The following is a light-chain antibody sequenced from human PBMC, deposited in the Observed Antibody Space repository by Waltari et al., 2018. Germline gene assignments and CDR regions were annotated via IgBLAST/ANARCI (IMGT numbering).Light chain of an antibody. CDR2: DVT. CDR1: SSDVGGYNY. Sequence: QSALTQPPSASGSPGQSVTISCTGTSSDVGGYNYVSWYQQYPGKAPKLRIYDVTERPSGVPDRFSGSKSGNTASLTVSGLQAEDEADYYCSSYAGSAYVFGTGTKVTVL. CDR3: SSYAGSAYV. J-gene: IGLJ1*01. V-gene: IGLV2-8*01.